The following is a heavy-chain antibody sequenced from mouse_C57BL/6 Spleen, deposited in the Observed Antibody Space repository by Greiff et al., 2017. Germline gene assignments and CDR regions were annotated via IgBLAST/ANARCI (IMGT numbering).Heavy chain of an antibody. J-gene: IGHJ3*01. D-gene: IGHD1-1*01. Sequence: EVKLMESGGGLVKPGGSLKLSCAASGFTFSSYTMSWVRQTPEKRLEWVATISGGGGNTYYPDSVKGRFTFSTDNAKNTLYLQMSSLRSEDTALYYCARGVITTVVATRGAWFAYWGQGTLVTVSA. CDR1: GFTFSSYT. V-gene: IGHV5-9*01. CDR2: ISGGGGNT. CDR3: ARGVITTVVATRGAWFAY.